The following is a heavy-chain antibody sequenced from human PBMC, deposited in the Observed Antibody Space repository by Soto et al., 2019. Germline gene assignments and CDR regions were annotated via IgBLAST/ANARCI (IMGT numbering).Heavy chain of an antibody. V-gene: IGHV3-74*01. D-gene: IGHD5-12*01. CDR2: ISSDGSST. CDR3: ARESSGYSSYFDY. CDR1: GLIFGNYW. J-gene: IGHJ4*02. Sequence: GGSLRLSCAASGLIFGNYWMHWVRQAPGEGLVWVSRISSDGSSTNYADSVKGRFTISRDNAKNTLYLQMDSLGAEDTAVYYCARESSGYSSYFDYWGQGTLVTVSS.